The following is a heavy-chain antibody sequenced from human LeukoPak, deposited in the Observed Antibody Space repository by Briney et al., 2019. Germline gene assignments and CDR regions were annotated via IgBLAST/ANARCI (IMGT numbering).Heavy chain of an antibody. CDR2: IYYSGST. D-gene: IGHD3-10*01. CDR1: GGSISSSSYY. V-gene: IGHV4-39*01. Sequence: PSETLSLTCTVSGGSISSSSYYWGWIRQPPGKGLEWIGSIYYSGSTYYNPSLKSRVTISVDTSKNQFSLKLSSVTAADTAVYYCARHSVSMVRGVIPCNWFDPWGQGTLVTVSS. CDR3: ARHSVSMVRGVIPCNWFDP. J-gene: IGHJ5*02.